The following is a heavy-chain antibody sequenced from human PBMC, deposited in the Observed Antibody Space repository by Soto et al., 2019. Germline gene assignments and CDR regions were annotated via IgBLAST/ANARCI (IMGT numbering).Heavy chain of an antibody. V-gene: IGHV2-5*01. CDR2: IYWNDDK. J-gene: IGHJ1*01. CDR1: VLSLSTSRVG. Sequence: SGSTLVNPTQPLTLTCTFSVLSLSTSRVGVGWIRQPAGEGVDWVALIYWNDDKRYSPCLKSRLTITKDTSKNQVVLTMTNMDPVDTATYYCAHGDPTYYDSSRYYRGTYFHHWGQGTLVTVSS. CDR3: AHGDPTYYDSSRYYRGTYFHH. D-gene: IGHD3-22*01.